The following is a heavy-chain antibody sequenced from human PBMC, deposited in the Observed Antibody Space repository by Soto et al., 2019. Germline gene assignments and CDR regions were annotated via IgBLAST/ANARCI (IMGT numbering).Heavy chain of an antibody. D-gene: IGHD3-22*01. Sequence: GGSLRLSCAASGFTFSSYWMSWVRQAPGKGLEWVASIKQDGSEKYYVDSVKGRFTISRDNAKNSLYLQMNSLRAEDTAVYYCARDAYYYYDSSGEYFQHWGQGTLVTVPS. J-gene: IGHJ1*01. V-gene: IGHV3-7*01. CDR2: IKQDGSEK. CDR3: ARDAYYYYDSSGEYFQH. CDR1: GFTFSSYW.